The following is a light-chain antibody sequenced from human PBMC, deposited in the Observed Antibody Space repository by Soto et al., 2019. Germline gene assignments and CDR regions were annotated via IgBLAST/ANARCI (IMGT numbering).Light chain of an antibody. CDR1: SSDIGRYNF. CDR3: TSYTIPSPYV. V-gene: IGLV2-14*01. CDR2: EAT. J-gene: IGLJ1*01. Sequence: QSALTQPASMSGSPGHSITISCTGTSSDIGRYNFVSWHQHHPGKAPKLIIYEATKRPSGVSYRFSGSKSGNTASLTISGLQAEDEADYYCTSYTIPSPYVFGTGTKSPS.